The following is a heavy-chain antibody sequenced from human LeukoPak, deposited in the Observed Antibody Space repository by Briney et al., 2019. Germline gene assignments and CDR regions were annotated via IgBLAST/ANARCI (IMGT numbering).Heavy chain of an antibody. V-gene: IGHV4-59*01. D-gene: IGHD6-13*01. CDR1: GGSISSYY. J-gene: IGHJ5*02. CDR2: IYYSGST. CDR3: ACISPRAGWFDP. Sequence: PSETLSLTCTVSGGSISSYYWSWIRQPPGKGLEWIGYIYYSGSTNYNPSLKSRVTISVDTSKNQFSLKLSSVTAADTAVYYCACISPRAGWFDPWGQGTLVTVSS.